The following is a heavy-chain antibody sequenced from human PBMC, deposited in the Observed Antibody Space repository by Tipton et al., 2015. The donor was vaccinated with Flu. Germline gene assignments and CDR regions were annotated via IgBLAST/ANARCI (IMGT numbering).Heavy chain of an antibody. V-gene: IGHV4-59*12. J-gene: IGHJ4*02. Sequence: TLSLTCTVSGGSISSYYWSWIRQPPGKGLEWIGYIYYSGSTNYNPSLKSRVTMSVDTSKNQFSLKLSSVTAADTAVYYCAREPSFVYSSGWWGLDYWGQGTLVTVSS. CDR2: IYYSGST. CDR1: GGSISSYY. D-gene: IGHD6-19*01. CDR3: AREPSFVYSSGWWGLDY.